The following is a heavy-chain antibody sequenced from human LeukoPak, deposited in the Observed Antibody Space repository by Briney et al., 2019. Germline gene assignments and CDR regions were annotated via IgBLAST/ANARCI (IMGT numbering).Heavy chain of an antibody. V-gene: IGHV3-7*01. J-gene: IGHJ4*02. CDR3: ARVALGSGYFDY. Sequence: PGESLRLSCAASGFTFSSYMMTWVRQAPGKGLEWVANIKQDGSEKYYVDSVKGRFTISRDNAKNSLYLQMNSLRAEDTAVYYCARVALGSGYFDYWGQGTLVTVSS. CDR1: GFTFSSYM. CDR2: IKQDGSEK. D-gene: IGHD2-15*01.